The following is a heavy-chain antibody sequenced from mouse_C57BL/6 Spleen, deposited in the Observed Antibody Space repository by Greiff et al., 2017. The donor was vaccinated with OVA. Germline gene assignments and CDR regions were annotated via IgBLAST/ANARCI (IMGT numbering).Heavy chain of an antibody. D-gene: IGHD1-1*01. CDR1: GFTFSDYG. CDR3: ARAYYGSSYDD. CDR2: ISSGSSTI. V-gene: IGHV5-17*01. Sequence: EVKVVESGGGLVKPGGSLKLSCAASGFTFSDYGMHWVRQAPEKGLEWVAYISSGSSTIYYADTVKGRFTISRDNAKNTLFLQMTSLRSEDTAMYYCARAYYGSSYDDWGQGTTLTVSS. J-gene: IGHJ2*01.